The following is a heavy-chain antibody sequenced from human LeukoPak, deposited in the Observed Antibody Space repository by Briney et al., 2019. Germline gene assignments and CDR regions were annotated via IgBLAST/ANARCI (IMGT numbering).Heavy chain of an antibody. CDR3: AKDLPDYGDYVRVPEEIDY. D-gene: IGHD4-17*01. CDR1: GFSFSSYW. CDR2: IQQDSSNK. V-gene: IGHV3-7*03. Sequence: GGSLRLSCAASGFSFSSYWMTWVRQAPGKGLEWVANIQQDSSNKYYIDSVKGRFTISRDNSKNTLYLQMNSLRAEDTAVYYCAKDLPDYGDYVRVPEEIDYWGQGTLVTVSS. J-gene: IGHJ4*02.